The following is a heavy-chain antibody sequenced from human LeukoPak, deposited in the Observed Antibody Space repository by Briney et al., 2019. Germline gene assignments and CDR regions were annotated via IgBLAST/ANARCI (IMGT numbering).Heavy chain of an antibody. V-gene: IGHV1-46*01. CDR3: AIVPRDLGGPFGAFDI. Sequence: ASVKVSCKASGYTFTGHYMHWVRQAPGQGLEWMGIINPSGGSTSYAQKFQGRVTMTRDMSTSTVYMELSSLRSEDTAVYYCAIVPRDLGGPFGAFDIWGQGTMVTVSS. D-gene: IGHD3-16*01. CDR2: INPSGGST. CDR1: GYTFTGHY. J-gene: IGHJ3*02.